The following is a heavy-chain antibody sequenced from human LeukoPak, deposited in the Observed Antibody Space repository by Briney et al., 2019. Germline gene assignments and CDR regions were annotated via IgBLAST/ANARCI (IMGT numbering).Heavy chain of an antibody. CDR1: GDSISSYY. D-gene: IGHD2-2*01. Sequence: PSETLSLTCTVSGDSISSYYWSWIRQPAGKGLEWIGRIYTSGSTNYNPSLKSRVTMSVDTSKNQFSLKLSSVTAADTAVYYCASQPKYCSSTSCSYFDYWGQGTLVTVSS. J-gene: IGHJ4*02. V-gene: IGHV4-4*07. CDR2: IYTSGST. CDR3: ASQPKYCSSTSCSYFDY.